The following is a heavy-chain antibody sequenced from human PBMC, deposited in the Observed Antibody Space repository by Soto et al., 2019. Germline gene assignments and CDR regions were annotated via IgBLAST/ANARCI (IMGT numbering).Heavy chain of an antibody. J-gene: IGHJ4*02. CDR2: ISAYNGNK. Sequence: QVQLVQSGAEVKKPGASVRVSFKTSGYTFTNYGITWVRQAPGQGLEWMGWISAYNGNKIDAQNLQGRVTMTTDTSTSTAYMELRSLRDDDTAVYYCARETSDGPDFWGQGTLVTVSS. D-gene: IGHD2-2*01. CDR1: GYTFTNYG. V-gene: IGHV1-18*01. CDR3: ARETSDGPDF.